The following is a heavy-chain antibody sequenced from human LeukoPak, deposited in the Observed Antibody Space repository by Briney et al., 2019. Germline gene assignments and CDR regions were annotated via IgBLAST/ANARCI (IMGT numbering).Heavy chain of an antibody. CDR3: ARERALPYYASRSQLVVGHYDY. CDR2: ISGSGGST. V-gene: IGHV3-23*01. CDR1: GFTFSSYA. Sequence: PGGSLRLSCAASGFTFSSYAMSWVRQAPGKGLGWVSAISGSGGSTYYADSVKGRFTISRDNSKNTLYLQMNSLRAEATAVYYCARERALPYYASRSQLVVGHYDYWGQGTLVTVSS. D-gene: IGHD3-10*01. J-gene: IGHJ4*02.